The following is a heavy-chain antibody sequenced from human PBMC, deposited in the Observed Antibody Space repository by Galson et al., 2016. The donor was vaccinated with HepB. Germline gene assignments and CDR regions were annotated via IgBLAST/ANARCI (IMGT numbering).Heavy chain of an antibody. CDR3: AKSSGWDSDY. Sequence: SLRLSCAASGFTFSSYWMNWVRQAPGKGLEWVANIKEDGSGKNYVDSLKGRFTISRDNAKNSLYLHMNNLRVEDTAVYYCAKSSGWDSDYWGQGTLVIVSS. V-gene: IGHV3-7*03. CDR1: GFTFSSYW. D-gene: IGHD6-19*01. CDR2: IKEDGSGK. J-gene: IGHJ4*02.